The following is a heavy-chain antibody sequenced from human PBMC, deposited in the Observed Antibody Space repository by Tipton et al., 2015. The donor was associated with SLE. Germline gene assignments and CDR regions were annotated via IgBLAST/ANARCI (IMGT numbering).Heavy chain of an antibody. J-gene: IGHJ4*02. CDR1: GGSIGSSSFY. CDR3: ARSSDLTIFGVVIKGDYFDY. V-gene: IGHV4-39*07. CDR2: IYYGGNT. D-gene: IGHD3-3*01. Sequence: TLSLTCSVSGGSIGSSSFYWAWIRQPPGKGLEWLGSIYYGGNTYYNPSLKTRVTLSVDTSKNQFSLEVTSVTAADTAAYYCARSSDLTIFGVVIKGDYFDYWGQGTRVTVSS.